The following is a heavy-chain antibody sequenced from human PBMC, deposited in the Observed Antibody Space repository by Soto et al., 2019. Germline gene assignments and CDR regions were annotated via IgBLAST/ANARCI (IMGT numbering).Heavy chain of an antibody. CDR1: GYTFTSYY. V-gene: IGHV1-46*03. Sequence: ASVKVSCKASGYTFTSYYMHWVRQAPGQGLEWMGIINPTGSTTYAQKFQGRVTMTRDTSTSTVYMELRSLRSEDTAVYYCARMYCSGGNCYSIDYWG. D-gene: IGHD2-15*01. J-gene: IGHJ4*01. CDR2: INPTGST. CDR3: ARMYCSGGNCYSIDY.